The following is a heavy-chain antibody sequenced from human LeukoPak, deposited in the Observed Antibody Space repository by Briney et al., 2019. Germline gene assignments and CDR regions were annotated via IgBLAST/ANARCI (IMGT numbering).Heavy chain of an antibody. CDR3: ARDKQLGGHYFFDY. V-gene: IGHV6-1*01. Sequence: KRSQTLSLTCAISGDSVSSNSAAWNWIRQSPSRGLEWLGRTYYRSKWYDDYAVSVKSRITINPDTSKNQFSLQLTSVTPEDTAIYYCARDKQLGGHYFFDYWGQGTLVTVSS. D-gene: IGHD6-13*01. J-gene: IGHJ4*02. CDR2: TYYRSKWYD. CDR1: GDSVSSNSAA.